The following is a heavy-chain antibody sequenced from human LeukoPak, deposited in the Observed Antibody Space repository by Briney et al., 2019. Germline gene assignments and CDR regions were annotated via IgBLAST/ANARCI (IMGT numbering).Heavy chain of an antibody. V-gene: IGHV3-23*01. J-gene: IGHJ4*02. D-gene: IGHD6-13*01. CDR3: AKDFEYSGYSSSNFDY. Sequence: GGSLRLSCAASGFAFSLYAMSWVRQAPGKGLEGVSGISGSGGSTYYADSVKGRFTISRDNSKNTLFLQMNSLRAEDTAVYYCAKDFEYSGYSSSNFDYWGQGTLVTVSS. CDR1: GFAFSLYA. CDR2: ISGSGGST.